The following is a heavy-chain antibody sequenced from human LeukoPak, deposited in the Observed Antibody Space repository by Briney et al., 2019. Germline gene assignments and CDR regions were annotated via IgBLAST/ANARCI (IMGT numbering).Heavy chain of an antibody. D-gene: IGHD3-22*01. CDR2: ISGSGGRT. J-gene: IGHJ4*02. CDR1: GITLSNYG. V-gene: IGHV3-23*01. Sequence: GGSLRLSCAVSGITLSNYGMSWVRQAPGKGLEWVAGISGSGGRTYYADSVKGRFTISRDNSKNTLYLQMKSLRAEDTAVYFCAERGVVIRVILVGFHKEAYYFDSWGQGALVTVSS. CDR3: AERGVVIRVILVGFHKEAYYFDS.